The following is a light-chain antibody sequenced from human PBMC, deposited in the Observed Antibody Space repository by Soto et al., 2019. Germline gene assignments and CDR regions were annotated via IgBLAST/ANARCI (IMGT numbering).Light chain of an antibody. CDR2: ENN. CDR1: SSNIGNNY. Sequence: QSVLTQPPSVSAAPGQKVTISCSGSSSNIGNNYVSWYQHLPGTAPKLLIYENNKRPSGIPDRFSGSKSGTSGTLGITGRQTGDEADYYCGTWDSSLSAWVFGGGTKVTVL. J-gene: IGLJ3*02. V-gene: IGLV1-51*02. CDR3: GTWDSSLSAWV.